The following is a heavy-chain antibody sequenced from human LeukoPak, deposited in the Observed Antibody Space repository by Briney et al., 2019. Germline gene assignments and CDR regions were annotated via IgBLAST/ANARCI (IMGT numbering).Heavy chain of an antibody. D-gene: IGHD2-15*01. CDR1: GGSISSGSYY. CDR2: IYTSGST. J-gene: IGHJ4*02. Sequence: KPSETLSLTCAVSGGSISSGSYYWSWIRQPAGKGLEWIGRIYTSGSTNYNPSLKSRVTISVDTSKNQFSLKLSSVTAADTAVYYCARARISYCSGGSCYYYFDYWGQGTLVTVSS. CDR3: ARARISYCSGGSCYYYFDY. V-gene: IGHV4-61*02.